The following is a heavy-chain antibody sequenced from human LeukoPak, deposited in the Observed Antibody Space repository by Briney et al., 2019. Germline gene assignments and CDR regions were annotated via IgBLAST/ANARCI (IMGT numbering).Heavy chain of an antibody. D-gene: IGHD1-26*01. Sequence: GGSLRLSCVASGFTFNSYLRHWVRRAPGQGLEGVPYISSSSSYTNYADSVKGRFTISRDNAKNSLYLQMKSLRAEDTAVYYCARSRGVGPGAYFDYWGQGTLVTVSS. CDR1: GFTFNSYL. V-gene: IGHV3-11*03. CDR2: ISSSSSYT. J-gene: IGHJ4*02. CDR3: ARSRGVGPGAYFDY.